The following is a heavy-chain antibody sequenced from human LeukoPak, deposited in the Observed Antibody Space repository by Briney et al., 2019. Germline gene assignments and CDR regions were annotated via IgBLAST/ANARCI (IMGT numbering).Heavy chain of an antibody. Sequence: GGSLRLSCAASGFSFDFSGYAMSWVRQAPGKGLEWVSGINGIGTSLYYADSVKGRFTISRDNSKNTLYLQMNSLRAEDTAVYYCARIRRSSSSWATNDAFDIWGQGTMVTVSS. D-gene: IGHD6-13*01. CDR2: INGIGTSL. CDR1: GFSFDFSGYA. J-gene: IGHJ3*02. CDR3: ARIRRSSSSWATNDAFDI. V-gene: IGHV3-23*05.